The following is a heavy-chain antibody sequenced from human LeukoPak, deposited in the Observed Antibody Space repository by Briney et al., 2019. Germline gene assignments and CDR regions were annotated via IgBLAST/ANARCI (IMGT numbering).Heavy chain of an antibody. CDR3: ARANYGSGSYIDYSYMDV. V-gene: IGHV4-61*02. CDR1: GGSISSGSYY. CDR2: IYTSGST. Sequence: PSETLSLTCTVSGGSISSGSYYWSWIRQPAGKGLEWIGRIYTSGSTNYNPSLKSRVTISVDTSKNQFSLKLSSVTAADTAVYYCARANYGSGSYIDYSYMDVWGKGTPVTISS. J-gene: IGHJ6*03. D-gene: IGHD3-10*01.